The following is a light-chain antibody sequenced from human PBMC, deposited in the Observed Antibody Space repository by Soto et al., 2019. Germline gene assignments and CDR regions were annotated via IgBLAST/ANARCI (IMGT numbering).Light chain of an antibody. CDR1: QGIGNS. CDR3: QKYDSAPWT. V-gene: IGKV1-27*01. CDR2: SAS. Sequence: IQMTQSPSSLSASLGDRVIITCRASQGIGNSLAWYQQKAGRVPELLMHSASTLLSGVPSRFSGSGSGTDFTLTISSLQPEDVATYYCQKYDSAPWTFGQGTKVEIK. J-gene: IGKJ1*01.